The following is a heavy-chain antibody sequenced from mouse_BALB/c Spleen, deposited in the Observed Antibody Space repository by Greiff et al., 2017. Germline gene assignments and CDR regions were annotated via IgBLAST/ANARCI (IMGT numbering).Heavy chain of an antibody. J-gene: IGHJ2*01. D-gene: IGHD2-1*01. V-gene: IGHV5-17*02. CDR2: ISSGSSTI. Sequence: EVNVVESGGGLVQPGGSRKLSCAASGFTFSSFGMHWVRQAPEKGLEWVAYISSGSSTIYYADTVKGRFTISRDNPKNTLFLQMTSLRSEDTAMYYCARLGGNGGYWGQGTTLTVSS. CDR3: ARLGGNGGY. CDR1: GFTFSSFG.